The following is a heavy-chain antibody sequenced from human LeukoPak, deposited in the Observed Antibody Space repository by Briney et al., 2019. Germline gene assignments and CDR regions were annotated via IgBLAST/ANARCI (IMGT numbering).Heavy chain of an antibody. J-gene: IGHJ5*02. CDR1: GGSIDSYY. Sequence: SETLSLTCTVSGGSIDSYYWSWIRQPPWKGLEWIGYIYNSGSTNYNPSLKSRVTISVDTSKNQFSLKLSSVTAADTAVYYCARLGSRSGWYGDWFDPWGQGTLVTVSS. CDR3: ARLGSRSGWYGDWFDP. CDR2: IYNSGST. V-gene: IGHV4-59*08. D-gene: IGHD6-13*01.